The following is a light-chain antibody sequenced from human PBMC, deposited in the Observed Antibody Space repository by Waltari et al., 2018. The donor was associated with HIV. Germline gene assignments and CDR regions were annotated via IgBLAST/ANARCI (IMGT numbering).Light chain of an antibody. CDR1: QGIRSS. Sequence: DIQMTQSPSSLPASVGDTVTITCRASQGIRSSLAWFQQKPGKAPNLLLYGASTLAFGVPSRFSGSGSGTDYTLTISRLQPEDFATYYCQHYHSSPPWTFGQGTKVEVK. CDR2: GAS. V-gene: IGKV1-NL1*01. CDR3: QHYHSSPPWT. J-gene: IGKJ1*01.